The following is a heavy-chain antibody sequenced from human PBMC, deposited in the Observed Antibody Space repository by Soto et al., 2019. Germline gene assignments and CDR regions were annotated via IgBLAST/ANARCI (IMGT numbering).Heavy chain of an antibody. CDR2: INPNSGGT. V-gene: IGHV1-2*04. Sequence: ASVKVSCKSSGYTFTYRYLHWVRQAPGQGLEWMGWINPNSGGTNYAQKFQGWVTMTRDTSISTAYMELSRLRSDDTAVYYCARDPWLRGIWGQGTLVTVSS. CDR3: ARDPWLRGI. J-gene: IGHJ4*02. D-gene: IGHD5-12*01. CDR1: GYTFTYRY.